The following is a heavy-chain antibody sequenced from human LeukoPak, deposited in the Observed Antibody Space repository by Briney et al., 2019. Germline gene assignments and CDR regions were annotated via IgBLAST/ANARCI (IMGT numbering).Heavy chain of an antibody. CDR2: IYYSGST. CDR3: ARLGWNDLGAFDI. Sequence: PSETLSLTCTVSGGSISSYYWSWIRQPPGKGLEWIGYIYYSGSTNYNPSLKSRVTISVDTSKNQFSLKLSSVTAADTAVYYCARLGWNDLGAFDIWGQGTMVTVSS. V-gene: IGHV4-59*08. CDR1: GGSISSYY. J-gene: IGHJ3*02. D-gene: IGHD1-1*01.